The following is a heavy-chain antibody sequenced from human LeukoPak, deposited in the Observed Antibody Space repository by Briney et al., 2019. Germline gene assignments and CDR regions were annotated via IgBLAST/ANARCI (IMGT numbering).Heavy chain of an antibody. CDR1: GFPFSRYG. J-gene: IGHJ6*03. D-gene: IGHD1-1*01. CDR3: AKPGTGSNYYMDV. CDR2: IRYDGSNT. V-gene: IGHV3-30*02. Sequence: PGGSLRLSCAASGFPFSRYGMFWVRQAPGKGLEGLAYIRYDGSNTKYADSAKGRFTISRDNSKNTLDLQMNSLRAEDTAVYYCAKPGTGSNYYMDVWGKGTTVTVSS.